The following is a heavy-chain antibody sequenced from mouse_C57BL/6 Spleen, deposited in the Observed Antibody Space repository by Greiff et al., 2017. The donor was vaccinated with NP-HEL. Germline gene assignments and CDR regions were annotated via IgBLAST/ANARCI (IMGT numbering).Heavy chain of an antibody. CDR3: TTLPITTVVATGGY. CDR2: IDPENGDT. J-gene: IGHJ2*01. CDR1: GFNIKDDY. D-gene: IGHD1-1*01. V-gene: IGHV14-4*01. Sequence: VQLQQSGAELVRPGASVKLSCTASGFNIKDDYMHWVKQRPEQGLEWIGWIDPENGDTEYASKFQGKATITADTSSNTAYLQLSSLTSEDTAVYYCTTLPITTVVATGGYWGQGTTLTVSS.